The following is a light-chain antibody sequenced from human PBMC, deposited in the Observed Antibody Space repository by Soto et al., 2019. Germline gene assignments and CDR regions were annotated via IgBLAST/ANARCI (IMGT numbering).Light chain of an antibody. V-gene: IGKV3-15*01. CDR3: QQYNNWPLP. J-gene: IGKJ4*01. CDR1: QSVSSN. CDR2: GAS. Sequence: EVVITQSPVTLSVSPGERATLSCRASQSVSSNLAWYQQRLGQAPRLLISGASTRATGFPARFSGSGSGTEFTLTISSXQSEYYAIHHSQQYNNWPLPFGAGTKVDI.